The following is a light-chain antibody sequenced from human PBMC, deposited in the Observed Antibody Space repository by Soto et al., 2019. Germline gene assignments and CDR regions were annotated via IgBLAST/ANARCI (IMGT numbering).Light chain of an antibody. J-gene: IGKJ3*01. V-gene: IGKV3-20*01. CDR1: QSVSSSY. CDR3: QQYGSSLFT. CDR2: GAS. Sequence: EIVLTQSPGTLSLSPGDRATLSCRASQSVSSSYLAWYQQKPGQAPRLLIYGASSRATGIPDRFSGSGSGTDFTLTISRLEPEEFAVYYCQQYGSSLFTFGPGTKVDIK.